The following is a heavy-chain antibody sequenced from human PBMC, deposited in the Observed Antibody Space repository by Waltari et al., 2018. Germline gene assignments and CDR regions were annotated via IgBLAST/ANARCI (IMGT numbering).Heavy chain of an antibody. D-gene: IGHD5-12*01. CDR2: IIPSFGTA. Sequence: QVQLVQSGAEVKKPGSSVKVSCKASGGTFSSYAISWVRQAPGQGLEWMGRIIPSFGTANYAQKFQGRVTITADKSTSTAYMELSSLRSEDTAVYYCARDWRGYDPPGTRMDVWGQGTTVTVSS. CDR3: ARDWRGYDPPGTRMDV. CDR1: GGTFSSYA. V-gene: IGHV1-69*08. J-gene: IGHJ6*02.